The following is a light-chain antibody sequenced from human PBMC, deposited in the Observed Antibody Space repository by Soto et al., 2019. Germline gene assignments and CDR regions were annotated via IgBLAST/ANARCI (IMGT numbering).Light chain of an antibody. J-gene: IGLJ1*01. CDR2: EVN. CDR3: CSYAGTVAYV. V-gene: IGLV2-23*02. Sequence: QSVLTQPASVSGSPGQSITISCAGTGSDVGAYNLVSWYQQHPGKATKLIICEVNTRPSGISNRFSGSKSGDTASLTISGLQAGDEADYFCCSYAGTVAYVFGTGTKVTVL. CDR1: GSDVGAYNL.